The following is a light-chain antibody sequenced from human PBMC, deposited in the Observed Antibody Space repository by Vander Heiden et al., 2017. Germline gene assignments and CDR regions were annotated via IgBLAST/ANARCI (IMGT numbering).Light chain of an antibody. CDR1: SSDVGANNY. CDR2: EVN. CDR3: SSYAGRYSWV. V-gene: IGLV2-8*01. Sequence: QSAPTQTPSASGSPAPSVTISCTGASSDVGANNYATWYQQTPGKAPHLVIYEVNKRPSGVPHRFSGSKPGNAASLTVSGLQAEDEADFYCSSYAGRYSWVFGGGTKLTVL. J-gene: IGLJ3*02.